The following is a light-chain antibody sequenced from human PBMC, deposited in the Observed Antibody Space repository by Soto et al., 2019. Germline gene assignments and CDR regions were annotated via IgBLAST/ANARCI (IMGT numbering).Light chain of an antibody. Sequence: EIVLTQSPGTLSLSPGERATLSCRASQSVSSTYLAWYQQKPGQAPRLLIYGASSRATGIPDRFSGSGSGTDFTLTISRLEPEDFAVYYCQQYGSPPINFGQGTRLEIK. CDR3: QQYGSPPIN. J-gene: IGKJ5*01. CDR1: QSVSSTY. CDR2: GAS. V-gene: IGKV3-20*01.